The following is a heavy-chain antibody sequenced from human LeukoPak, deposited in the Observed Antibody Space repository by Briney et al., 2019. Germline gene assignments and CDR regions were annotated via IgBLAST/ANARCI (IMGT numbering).Heavy chain of an antibody. CDR3: ARGVGLTQGGAFDF. CDR2: IYHSGST. V-gene: IGHV4-38-2*02. CDR1: GYSINSGFY. J-gene: IGHJ4*02. D-gene: IGHD3-16*01. Sequence: SETLSLTCTVSGYSINSGFYWGWIRQPPGEGLEWIGSIYHSGSTHYKSSLKSRVTISVDTSKNQLSLKLTSVTAADTAVYYCARGVGLTQGGAFDFWGQGTLVTVSS.